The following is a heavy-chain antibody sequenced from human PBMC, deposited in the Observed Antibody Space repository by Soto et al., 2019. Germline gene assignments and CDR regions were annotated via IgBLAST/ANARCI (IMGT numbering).Heavy chain of an antibody. V-gene: IGHV5-10-1*01. Sequence: GESLKISCKGSGYSFTSYWISWVRQMPGKGLEWMGRIDPSDSYTNYSPSFQGHVTISADKSISTAYLQWSSLKASDTAMYYCARQGVGSGSYYYYGLDVWGQGTTVTVSS. CDR1: GYSFTSYW. CDR2: IDPSDSYT. D-gene: IGHD1-26*01. CDR3: ARQGVGSGSYYYYGLDV. J-gene: IGHJ6*02.